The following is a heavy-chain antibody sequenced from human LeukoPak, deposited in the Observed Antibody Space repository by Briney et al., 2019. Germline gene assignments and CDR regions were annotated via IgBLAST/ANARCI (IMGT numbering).Heavy chain of an antibody. CDR2: IYYSGST. Sequence: PGGSLRLSCRASGFTFGDYAMSWVRQPPGKGLEWIGYIYYSGSTNYNPSLKSRVTISVDTSKNQFSLKLSSVTAADTAVFYCARVASGYDVFDIWGQGTMVTVSS. V-gene: IGHV4-59*01. CDR3: ARVASGYDVFDI. CDR1: GFTFGDYA. D-gene: IGHD3-3*01. J-gene: IGHJ3*02.